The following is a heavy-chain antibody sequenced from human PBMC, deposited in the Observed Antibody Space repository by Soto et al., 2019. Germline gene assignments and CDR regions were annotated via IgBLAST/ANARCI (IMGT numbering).Heavy chain of an antibody. J-gene: IGHJ6*02. Sequence: ASVKISCKASGYSFTDYHIHWVRQAPGQGLEWLGRINPKSGGTSTAQKFQGWVTMTTDTSISTASMELTRLTSDDTAIYYCARGDSTDCSNGVCSFFYNHDMDVWGQGTTVTVAS. CDR2: INPKSGGT. CDR1: GYSFTDYH. CDR3: ARGDSTDCSNGVCSFFYNHDMDV. D-gene: IGHD2-8*01. V-gene: IGHV1-2*04.